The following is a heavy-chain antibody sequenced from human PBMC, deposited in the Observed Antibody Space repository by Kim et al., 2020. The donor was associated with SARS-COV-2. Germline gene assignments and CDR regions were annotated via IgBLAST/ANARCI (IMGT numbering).Heavy chain of an antibody. CDR1: GYTFTSYA. V-gene: IGHV7-4-1*02. Sequence: ASLKVSCKASGYTFTSYAMNWVRQAPGQGLEWMGWINTNTGNPTYAQGFTGRFVFSLDTSVSTAYLQISSLKAEDTAVYYCAREGQLLFADAFDIWGQGTMVTVSS. CDR2: INTNTGNP. D-gene: IGHD2-2*01. J-gene: IGHJ3*02. CDR3: AREGQLLFADAFDI.